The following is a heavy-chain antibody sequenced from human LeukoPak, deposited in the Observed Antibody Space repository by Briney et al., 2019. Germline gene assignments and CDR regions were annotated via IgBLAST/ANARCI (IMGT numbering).Heavy chain of an antibody. CDR3: AIPGSAHYPAPFDF. J-gene: IGHJ4*02. V-gene: IGHV3-23*01. Sequence: GGSLRLSCAASGFTFSSYMMNWVRQAPGMGPEWVSGIGGTGGTTYYTHSVKGRFTISRDESKNTLYLQMNSLRAEDTAVYYCAIPGSAHYPAPFDFWGQGTLVTVSS. CDR1: GFTFSSYM. D-gene: IGHD3-22*01. CDR2: IGGTGGTT.